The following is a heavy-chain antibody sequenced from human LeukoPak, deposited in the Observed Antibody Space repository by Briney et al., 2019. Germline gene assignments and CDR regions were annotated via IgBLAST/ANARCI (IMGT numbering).Heavy chain of an antibody. CDR1: RFTFSSYA. CDR2: IYSGGST. D-gene: IGHD3-10*01. CDR3: ARAKGSGSYLD. Sequence: GGSLRLSCAASRFTFSSYAMSWVRQAPGKGLEWVSVIYSGGSTYYADSVKGRFTISRDNSKNTLYLQMNSLRAEDTAVYYCARAKGSGSYLDWGQGTLVTVSS. V-gene: IGHV3-66*01. J-gene: IGHJ4*02.